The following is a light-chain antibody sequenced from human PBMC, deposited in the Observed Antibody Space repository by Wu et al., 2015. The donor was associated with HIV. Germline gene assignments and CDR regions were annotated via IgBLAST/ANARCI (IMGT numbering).Light chain of an antibody. CDR2: GSS. J-gene: IGKJ1*01. V-gene: IGKV3-11*01. CDR3: QQRSNWPWT. Sequence: IVMTQSPGTLSVSPGERATLTCRASQSVSRNLAWYQQKPGQAPRLLIYGSSNRATGVPVKFSGSGSGTDFTLTINSLEPEDFAVYYCQQRSNWPWTFGQGTKVEMK. CDR1: QSVSRN.